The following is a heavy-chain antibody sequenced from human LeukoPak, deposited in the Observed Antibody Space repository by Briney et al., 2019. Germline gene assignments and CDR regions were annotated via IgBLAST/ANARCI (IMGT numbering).Heavy chain of an antibody. Sequence: GGSLRLSCVASGFTFSSLALSWVRQAPGKGLEWVSVISGSGGSTYYADSVKGRFTISRDNSKNTLYLQMNSLRAEDTAVYYCAKEIGSSRPFDYWGQGTLVTVSS. CDR3: AKEIGSSRPFDY. V-gene: IGHV3-23*01. D-gene: IGHD2-2*01. CDR1: GFTFSSLA. J-gene: IGHJ4*02. CDR2: ISGSGGST.